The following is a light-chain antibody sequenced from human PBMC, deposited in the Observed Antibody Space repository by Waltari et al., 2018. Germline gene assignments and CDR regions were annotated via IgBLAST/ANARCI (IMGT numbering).Light chain of an antibody. J-gene: IGLJ2*01. CDR2: GNN. V-gene: IGLV1-40*01. Sequence: QSVLTQPPSVSGAPGQGVTISCTGSSSSIGAGYDVNWYQQLPGTAPKLLIYGNNNRPSGVPDRFSGSKSGTSASLAITGLQAEDEADYYCQSYDSSLSGSVFGGGTILTVL. CDR1: SSSIGAGYD. CDR3: QSYDSSLSGSV.